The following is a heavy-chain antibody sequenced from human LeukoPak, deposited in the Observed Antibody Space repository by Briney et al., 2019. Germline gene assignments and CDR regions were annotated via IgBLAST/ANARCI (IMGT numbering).Heavy chain of an antibody. J-gene: IGHJ6*03. CDR2: IIPIFGTA. CDR1: GGTFSSYA. V-gene: IGHV1-69*05. D-gene: IGHD3-22*01. Sequence: ASVKVSCKASGGTFSSYAISWVRQAPGQGLEWMGRIIPIFGTANYAQKFQGRVTITTDESTSTAYMELSSLRSEDTAVYYCAREYDSSGYYYYYYYMDVWGKGTTVTVSS. CDR3: AREYDSSGYYYYYYYMDV.